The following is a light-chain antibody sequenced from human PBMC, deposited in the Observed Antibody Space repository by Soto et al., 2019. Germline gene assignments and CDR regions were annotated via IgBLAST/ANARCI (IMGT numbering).Light chain of an antibody. Sequence: DIVMTQSPATLSVSPGDRATLSCRASQSVRSHVAWYQQKPGQAPRLLIYAASTRATGIPARFSGSGSGTDFTLTISSLEPEDFAVYYCQVYGSSSKTFGQGTKVDIK. J-gene: IGKJ1*01. CDR3: QVYGSSSKT. V-gene: IGKV3D-15*01. CDR2: AAS. CDR1: QSVRSH.